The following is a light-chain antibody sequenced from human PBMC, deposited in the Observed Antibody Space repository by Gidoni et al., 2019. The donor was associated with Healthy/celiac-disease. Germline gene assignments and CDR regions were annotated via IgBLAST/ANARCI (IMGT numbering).Light chain of an antibody. CDR3: AAWDDSLSGPV. CDR2: RNN. V-gene: IGLV1-47*01. CDR1: SSNLGSNY. J-gene: IGLJ3*02. Sequence: QSVLTPPPSASGTPGQRVTISCSRSSSNLGSNYVYWYQQLPGTAPKLLIYRNNQRPSGVPDRFSGSKSGPSASLAISGLRSEDEADYYCAAWDDSLSGPVFGGGTKLTVL.